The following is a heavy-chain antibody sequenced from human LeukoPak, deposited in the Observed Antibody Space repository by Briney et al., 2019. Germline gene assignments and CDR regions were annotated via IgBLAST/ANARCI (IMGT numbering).Heavy chain of an antibody. J-gene: IGHJ4*03. D-gene: IGHD6-19*01. Sequence: GGSLGLSCAASGFTFSNYAMSWVSQAPGKGLEWVSGISGSGYSTYYADSVKGRFTISRDNSKNTLYLQMNSLRAEDTAIYYCAKGLSGWNYFDNSGHGTLGTLSS. V-gene: IGHV3-23*01. CDR3: AKGLSGWNYFDN. CDR1: GFTFSNYA. CDR2: ISGSGYST.